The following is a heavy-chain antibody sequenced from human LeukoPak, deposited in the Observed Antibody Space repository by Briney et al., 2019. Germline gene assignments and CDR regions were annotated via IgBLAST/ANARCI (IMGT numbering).Heavy chain of an antibody. CDR3: AREKLTIFGSFLRYYYYMDV. J-gene: IGHJ6*03. V-gene: IGHV4-34*01. CDR1: GGSFSGYY. D-gene: IGHD3-3*01. CDR2: INHSGST. Sequence: PSETLSLTCAVYGGSFSGYYWSWIRQPPGKGLEWIGEINHSGSTNYNPSLKSRVTISVDTSKNQFSLKLSSVTAADTAVYYCAREKLTIFGSFLRYYYYMDVWGKGTTVTVSS.